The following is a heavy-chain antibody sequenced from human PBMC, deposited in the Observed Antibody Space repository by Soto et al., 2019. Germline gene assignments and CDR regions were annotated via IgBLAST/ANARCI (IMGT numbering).Heavy chain of an antibody. CDR1: GFTFGNAW. V-gene: IGHV3-15*01. J-gene: IGHJ5*02. Sequence: GGSLRLSCAASGFTFGNAWMSWVRQAPGKGLEWVGRIKSKTDGGTTDYAAPVKGRFTISRDDSKNTLYLQMNSLKTEDTAVYYCTTTSRASYYDFWSGYSNWFDPWGQGTLVTVSS. D-gene: IGHD3-3*01. CDR2: IKSKTDGGTT. CDR3: TTTSRASYYDFWSGYSNWFDP.